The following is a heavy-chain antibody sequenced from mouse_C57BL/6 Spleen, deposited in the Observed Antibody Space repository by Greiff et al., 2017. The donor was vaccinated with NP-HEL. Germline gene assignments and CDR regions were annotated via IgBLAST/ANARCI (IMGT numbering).Heavy chain of an antibody. CDR3: ARGGDATVVEGYFDV. J-gene: IGHJ1*03. Sequence: SGYTFTDYYMNWVKQSHGKSLEWIGDINPNNGGTSYNQKFKGKATLTVDKSSSTAYMELRSLPSEYSAVYYCARGGDATVVEGYFDVWGTGTTVTVSS. CDR1: GYTFTDYY. V-gene: IGHV1-26*01. CDR2: INPNNGGT. D-gene: IGHD1-1*01.